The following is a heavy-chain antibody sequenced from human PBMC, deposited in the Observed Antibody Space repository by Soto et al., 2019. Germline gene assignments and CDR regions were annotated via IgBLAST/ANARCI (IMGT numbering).Heavy chain of an antibody. J-gene: IGHJ3*02. CDR1: GFTVSGNY. Sequence: GGSLRLSCVASGFTVSGNYIYWVRQAPGKGLEWVSVIYSDGYTYFADSVKGRFTISRDNSKNTVYLQMNMRRVEDTAVYYCVRERGSRYCSDGVCLTPDAFDIWGQGTKVTVSS. D-gene: IGHD2-15*01. CDR2: IYSDGYT. CDR3: VRERGSRYCSDGVCLTPDAFDI. V-gene: IGHV3-53*01.